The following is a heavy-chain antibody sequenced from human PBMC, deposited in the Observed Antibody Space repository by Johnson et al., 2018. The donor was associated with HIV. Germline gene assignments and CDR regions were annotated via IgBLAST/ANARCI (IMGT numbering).Heavy chain of an antibody. J-gene: IGHJ3*02. V-gene: IGHV3-30*04. Sequence: QVQLVESGGGVVQPERLLRLSCAASGFTFTSYAMHWVRQAPGKGLEWVASISYDGNKKDYADSVKGRFTVSRDNSKKTLYLVLDSLRAEDTALYSGARGGPYYYDSSGYGAFDIWGQGTMVTVSS. CDR3: ARGGPYYYDSSGYGAFDI. CDR1: GFTFTSYA. D-gene: IGHD3-22*01. CDR2: ISYDGNKK.